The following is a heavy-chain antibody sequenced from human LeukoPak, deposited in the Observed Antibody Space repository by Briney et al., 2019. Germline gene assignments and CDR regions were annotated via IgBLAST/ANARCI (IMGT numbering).Heavy chain of an antibody. Sequence: ASVKVSCKASGYIFTGYYMHWVRQAPGQGLEWMGWINPNSGGTNSAQKFQGRVTMTRDTSISTAYMELSRLTSDDTAVYFCARHPYSGSYHFDYWGQGTLVTVSS. D-gene: IGHD1-26*01. CDR1: GYIFTGYY. CDR2: INPNSGGT. CDR3: ARHPYSGSYHFDY. J-gene: IGHJ4*02. V-gene: IGHV1-2*02.